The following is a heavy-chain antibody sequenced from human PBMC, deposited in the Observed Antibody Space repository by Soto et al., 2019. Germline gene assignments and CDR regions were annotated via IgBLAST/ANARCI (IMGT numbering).Heavy chain of an antibody. Sequence: QVQLVESGGGVVQPGRSLRLSCAASGFTFSSYGMHWVRQAPGKGLEWVAFISFDGSNIYYADSVKGRFTLSRDTSKNTLYLQMNSLRAEDTAVYYCAKDGGGYGSHFDYWGQGTLVTVSS. CDR3: AKDGGGYGSHFDY. V-gene: IGHV3-30*18. CDR2: ISFDGSNI. J-gene: IGHJ4*02. CDR1: GFTFSSYG. D-gene: IGHD3-10*01.